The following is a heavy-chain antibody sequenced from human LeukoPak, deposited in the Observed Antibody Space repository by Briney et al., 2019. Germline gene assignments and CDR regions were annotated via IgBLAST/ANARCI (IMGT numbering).Heavy chain of an antibody. CDR3: TRDRGSSWYNWFDP. V-gene: IGHV3-74*01. CDR1: GFSFSSYW. J-gene: IGHJ5*02. CDR2: INADGSTR. D-gene: IGHD6-13*01. Sequence: GGSLRLSCAACGFSFSSYWMHWVRQAPGKGLVWVSRINADGSTRSYADSVKGRFTISRDDTKNILYLQMNSLRVEDTAVYSCTRDRGSSWYNWFDPWGQGSLVTVSS.